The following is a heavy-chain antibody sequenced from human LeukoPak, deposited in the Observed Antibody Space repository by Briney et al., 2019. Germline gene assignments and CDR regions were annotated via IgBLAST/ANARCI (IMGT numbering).Heavy chain of an antibody. Sequence: PSETLSLTCTVSGYSISSGYYWGWIRQPPGKGLEWVANIKEDGSEKNYVDSVKGRFTISRDNSKNTLYLQMNSLRAEDTAVYYCAKAYHCSGDSCLYYFDYWGLGTLVTVSS. J-gene: IGHJ4*02. CDR2: IKEDGSEK. CDR3: AKAYHCSGDSCLYYFDY. V-gene: IGHV3-7*03. CDR1: GYSISSGYY. D-gene: IGHD2-15*01.